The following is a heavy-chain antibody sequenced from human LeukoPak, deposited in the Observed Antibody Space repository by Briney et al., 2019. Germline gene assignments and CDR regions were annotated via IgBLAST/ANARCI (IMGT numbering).Heavy chain of an antibody. CDR1: GFTFSSYS. CDR3: ASGSYDYGDYINWFDP. D-gene: IGHD4-17*01. Sequence: PGGSLRLSCAASGFTFSSYSMNWVRQAPGKGLEWVSYISSSSTIYYADSVKGRFTISRDNAKNSLYLQMNSLRAEDTAVYYCASGSYDYGDYINWFDPWGQGTLVTVSS. V-gene: IGHV3-48*01. J-gene: IGHJ5*02. CDR2: ISSSSTI.